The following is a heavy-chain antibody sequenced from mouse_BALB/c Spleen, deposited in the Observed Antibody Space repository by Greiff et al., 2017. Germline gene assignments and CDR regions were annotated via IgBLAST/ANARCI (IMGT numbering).Heavy chain of an antibody. D-gene: IGHD2-1*01. J-gene: IGHJ2*01. CDR2: IYPGNSDT. Sequence: VQLQQSGTVLARPGASVKMSCKASGYTFTSYWMHWVKQRPGQGLEWIGAIYPGNSDTSYNQKFKGKAKLTAVTSTSTAYMELSSLTNEDSAVYYCTDGNYGTRNFDYWGQGTTLTVSS. V-gene: IGHV1-5*01. CDR3: TDGNYGTRNFDY. CDR1: GYTFTSYW.